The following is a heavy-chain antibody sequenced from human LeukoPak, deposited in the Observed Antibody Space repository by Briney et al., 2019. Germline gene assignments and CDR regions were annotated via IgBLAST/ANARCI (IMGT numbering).Heavy chain of an antibody. CDR2: SNPDASIT. CDR1: GFPFSTYR. Sequence: PPGGSLRLSCEVSGFPFSTYRMHWVRQAPGKGLVWVSRSNPDASITGYADSVKGRFTILRDNAKNTLYLQMNSLRAEDTAVYYCARDSGSGSYSGYWGRGTLVTVSS. J-gene: IGHJ4*02. D-gene: IGHD3-10*01. V-gene: IGHV3-74*01. CDR3: ARDSGSGSYSGY.